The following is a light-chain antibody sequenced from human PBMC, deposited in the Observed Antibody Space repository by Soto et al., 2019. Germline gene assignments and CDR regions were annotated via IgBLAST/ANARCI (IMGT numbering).Light chain of an antibody. CDR2: DAS. CDR3: KQRRNWPST. V-gene: IGKV3-11*01. CDR1: QSVSSY. J-gene: IGKJ4*01. Sequence: EIVLTQSPATLSLSPGDRATLSCRASQSVSSYLAWYQQKPGQAPRLLIYDASNRATGIPARFSGSGSGTDFTLTITSLEPEDFAVYYCKQRRNWPSTFGGGTTVEIK.